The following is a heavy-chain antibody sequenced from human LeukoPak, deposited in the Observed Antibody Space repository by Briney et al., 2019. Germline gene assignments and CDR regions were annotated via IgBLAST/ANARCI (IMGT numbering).Heavy chain of an antibody. D-gene: IGHD4-17*01. CDR1: GFAFSSYE. J-gene: IGHJ3*02. V-gene: IGHV3-48*03. Sequence: PGGSLRLSCAASGFAFSSYEMNCVRQAPGKGLEWVSYISSSVSTIYYGDSVKGRFTISRDNAKNSLFLQRNILRAEDTAVYSCARGSDYGVGAFDIWGQGRMVTVSS. CDR3: ARGSDYGVGAFDI. CDR2: ISSSVSTI.